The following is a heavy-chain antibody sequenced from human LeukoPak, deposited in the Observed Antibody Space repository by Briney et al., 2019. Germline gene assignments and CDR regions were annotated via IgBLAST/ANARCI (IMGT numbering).Heavy chain of an antibody. V-gene: IGHV3-53*01. D-gene: IGHD7-27*01. CDR3: GTGTNWGY. J-gene: IGHJ4*02. CDR1: EFSVSNNY. CDR2: IYSTGDT. Sequence: GSLRLSCAASEFSVSNNYMTWVRQAPGKGLEWVSTIYSTGDTSYADSVKGRFTISRVNSKNTLYLQMGSLRADDTAVYYCGTGTNWGYWGQGTLVTVSS.